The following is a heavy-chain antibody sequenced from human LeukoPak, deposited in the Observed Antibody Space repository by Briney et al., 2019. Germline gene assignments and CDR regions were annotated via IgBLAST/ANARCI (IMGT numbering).Heavy chain of an antibody. D-gene: IGHD4-23*01. Sequence: PGGSLRLSYAASGLTFSSHWMHWVRQAPGKGLVWVSHMNSDGSTTTYADSVKGRFTISRDNAKNTLYLQMNSLRAEDTAVYYCASENSRSFWGWGQGTLVTVSS. CDR2: MNSDGSTT. J-gene: IGHJ4*02. CDR3: ASENSRSFWG. CDR1: GLTFSSHW. V-gene: IGHV3-74*03.